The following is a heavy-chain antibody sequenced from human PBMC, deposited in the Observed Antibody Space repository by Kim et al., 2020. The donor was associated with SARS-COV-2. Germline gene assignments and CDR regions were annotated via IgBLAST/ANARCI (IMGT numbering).Heavy chain of an antibody. J-gene: IGHJ4*02. CDR3: ARVGGTVVTGNYFDY. D-gene: IGHD2-15*01. V-gene: IGHV1-46*01. Sequence: QKFQGRVTMTRDTSTSTVYMELSSLRSEDTAVYYCARVGGTVVTGNYFDYWGQRTLVTVSS.